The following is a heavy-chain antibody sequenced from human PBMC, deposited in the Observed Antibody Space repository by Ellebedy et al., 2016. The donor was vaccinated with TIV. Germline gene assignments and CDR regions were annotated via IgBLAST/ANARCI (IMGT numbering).Heavy chain of an antibody. CDR2: ISNTGSRT. V-gene: IGHV3-23*01. D-gene: IGHD1-14*01. CDR3: ARGKSGTYIHHAFDS. J-gene: IGHJ4*02. Sequence: PGGSLRLSCAASGFTFSSYAMSWVRQAPGKGLEWVSTISNTGSRTYYADSVEGRFTISRDNSKNTLYLQMSSLRAEDTAIYYCARGKSGTYIHHAFDSWGQGTLVTVSS. CDR1: GFTFSSYA.